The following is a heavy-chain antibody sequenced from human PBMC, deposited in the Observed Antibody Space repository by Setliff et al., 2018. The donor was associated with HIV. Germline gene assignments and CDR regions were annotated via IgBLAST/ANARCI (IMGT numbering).Heavy chain of an antibody. D-gene: IGHD3-10*01. Sequence: WASVKVSCKASGYTFNNYGVMWVRQAPGQGLEWMGWISGYGNRKYAQKFEGRLTVTTDTSTSTAYMELRTLRSDDTAVYFCASGRGIYGSGALEAYDIRGQGTMVTVSS. CDR3: ASGRGIYGSGALEAYDI. CDR1: GYTFNNYG. V-gene: IGHV1-18*01. J-gene: IGHJ3*02. CDR2: ISGYGNR.